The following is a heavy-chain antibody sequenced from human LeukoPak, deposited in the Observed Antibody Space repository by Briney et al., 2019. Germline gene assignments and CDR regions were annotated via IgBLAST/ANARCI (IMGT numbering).Heavy chain of an antibody. CDR1: GGSISSSSYY. Sequence: PSETLFLTCTVSGGSISSSSYYWGWIRQPPGKGLEWIGSIYYSGSTYYNPSLKSRVTISVDTSQNQFSLKLSSVTAADTAMYYCARDRVLGYSHANYHGMDVWGQGATVTVSS. D-gene: IGHD5-18*01. CDR3: ARDRVLGYSHANYHGMDV. V-gene: IGHV4-39*07. J-gene: IGHJ6*02. CDR2: IYYSGST.